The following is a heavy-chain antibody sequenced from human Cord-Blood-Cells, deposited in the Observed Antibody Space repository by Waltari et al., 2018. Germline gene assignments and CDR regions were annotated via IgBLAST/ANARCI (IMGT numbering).Heavy chain of an antibody. CDR2: IYHSGST. Sequence: QLQLQESGSGLVKPSQTLSLTCAVSGGSISSGGYSWSWIRQPPGKGLGWIGYIYHSGSTYYNPSLKSRVTISVDRSKNQFSLKLSSVTAADTAVYYCASTYYDFWSGYYDAFDIWGQGTMVTVSS. V-gene: IGHV4-30-2*01. CDR1: GGSISSGGYS. CDR3: ASTYYDFWSGYYDAFDI. D-gene: IGHD3-3*01. J-gene: IGHJ3*02.